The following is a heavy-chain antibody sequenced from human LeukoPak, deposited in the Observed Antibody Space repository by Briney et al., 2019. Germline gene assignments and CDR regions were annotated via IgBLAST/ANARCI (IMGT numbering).Heavy chain of an antibody. Sequence: GGSLGLSCAASGFTFSSYAMHWVRQAPGKGLEWVAVISYDGSNKSYADSVKGRFTISRDNSKNTLYLQMNSLRAEDTAVYYCARVNSGSYYRFDYWGQGTLVTVSS. CDR2: ISYDGSNK. V-gene: IGHV3-30-3*01. CDR3: ARVNSGSYYRFDY. J-gene: IGHJ4*02. D-gene: IGHD1-26*01. CDR1: GFTFSSYA.